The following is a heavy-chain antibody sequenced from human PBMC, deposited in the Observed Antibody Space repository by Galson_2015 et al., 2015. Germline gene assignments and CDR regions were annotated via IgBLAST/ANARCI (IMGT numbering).Heavy chain of an antibody. Sequence: SVKVSCKASGGTFSSYAISWVRQAPGQGLEWMGGIIPIFGTANYAQKFQGRVTITADESTSTAYMELSSLRSEDTAVYYCARVGAYCGGDCYEYFQHWGQGTLVTVSS. CDR2: IIPIFGTA. D-gene: IGHD2-21*02. CDR1: GGTFSSYA. J-gene: IGHJ1*01. V-gene: IGHV1-69*13. CDR3: ARVGAYCGGDCYEYFQH.